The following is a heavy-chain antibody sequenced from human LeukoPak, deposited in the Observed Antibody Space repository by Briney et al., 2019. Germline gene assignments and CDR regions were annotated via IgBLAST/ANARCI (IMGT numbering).Heavy chain of an antibody. D-gene: IGHD1-26*01. V-gene: IGHV1-2*02. Sequence: ASVKVSCKASGYIITGHHMHWVRQAPGQGPEWMGWINPNSGGTNYAQKFQGRVTMIRDTSINTAYMELSRLRFDDTAVYYCAREGVGARNDAFDIWGQGTMVTVSS. J-gene: IGHJ3*02. CDR3: AREGVGARNDAFDI. CDR1: GYIITGHH. CDR2: INPNSGGT.